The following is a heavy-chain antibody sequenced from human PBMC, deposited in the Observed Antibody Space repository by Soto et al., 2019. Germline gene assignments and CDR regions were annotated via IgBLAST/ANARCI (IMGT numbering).Heavy chain of an antibody. CDR3: ARDEMIVAGYFDY. J-gene: IGHJ4*02. D-gene: IGHD3-22*01. CDR1: GFTFSSYG. CDR2: IWYDGSNK. V-gene: IGHV3-33*01. Sequence: QVQLVESGGGVVQPGRSLRLSCAASGFTFSSYGMQWVRQAPGKGLEWVAVIWYDGSNKYYADSVKGRFTISRDNSKNTLYLQMNSLRAEDTAVYYCARDEMIVAGYFDYWGQGTLVTVSS.